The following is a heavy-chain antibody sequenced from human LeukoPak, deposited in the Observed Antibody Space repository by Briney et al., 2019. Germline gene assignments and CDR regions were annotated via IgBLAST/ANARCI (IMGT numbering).Heavy chain of an antibody. J-gene: IGHJ4*02. Sequence: PGGSLRLSCTASGFSFSQYWMDWVRQAPGKGLEWVANINQDGSVKYYVDSVKGRFTFSRDNTKNSLSLRMDSLRDDDTAVYYCSRSLEYLGRGTLATVSS. CDR3: SRSLEY. CDR2: INQDGSVK. V-gene: IGHV3-7*01. CDR1: GFSFSQYW.